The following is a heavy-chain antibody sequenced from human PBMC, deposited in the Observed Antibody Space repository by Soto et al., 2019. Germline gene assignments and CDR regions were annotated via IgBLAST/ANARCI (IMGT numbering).Heavy chain of an antibody. Sequence: QVYLVQFGVEMKKPGASVKVSCKSSGYTFTNYGIGWFRQAPGQGPEGMGWISTYNGNTNDAQKYQDRLTMPTDTSTSTVYMDLRSLKSYDTTVYLCAGVAYDFWTGNSAWWFDHWGQGTLVIVSS. CDR2: ISTYNGNT. CDR3: AGVAYDFWTGNSAWWFDH. V-gene: IGHV1-18*01. D-gene: IGHD3-3*01. CDR1: GYTFTNYG. J-gene: IGHJ5*02.